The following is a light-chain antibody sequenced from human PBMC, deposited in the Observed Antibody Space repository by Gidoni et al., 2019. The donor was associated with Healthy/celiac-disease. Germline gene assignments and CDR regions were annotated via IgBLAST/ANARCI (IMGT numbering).Light chain of an antibody. CDR3: QRTYYAPVLT. J-gene: IGKJ4*01. Sequence: DIHLTKSPSSLSASVGDRVTITCRVSQGISSYLNGYRKKLGIVPKLLIYSASNLQSGVTSRFSCSGSGTDCTFTISSLQPEDVATYYGQRTYYAPVLTFGGGTKVEIK. CDR2: SAS. CDR1: QGISSY. V-gene: IGKV1-27*01.